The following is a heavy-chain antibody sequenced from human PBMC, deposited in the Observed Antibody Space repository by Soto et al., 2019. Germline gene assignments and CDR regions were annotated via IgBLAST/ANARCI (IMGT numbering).Heavy chain of an antibody. CDR3: ARDLSSARPAILEPQYWYFDL. Sequence: EVQLVESGGGLVQPGGSLRLSCAASGFTFSSYSMNWVRQAPGKGLEWVSYISSSSSTIYYADSVKGRFTISRDNAKNSLYLQMNSLRDEDTAVYYCARDLSSARPAILEPQYWYFDLWGRGTLVTVSS. CDR1: GFTFSSYS. J-gene: IGHJ2*01. D-gene: IGHD1-1*01. CDR2: ISSSSSTI. V-gene: IGHV3-48*02.